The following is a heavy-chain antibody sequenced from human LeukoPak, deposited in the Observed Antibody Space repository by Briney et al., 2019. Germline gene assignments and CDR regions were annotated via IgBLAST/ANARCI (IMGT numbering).Heavy chain of an antibody. D-gene: IGHD6-13*01. Sequence: SETLSPTCTVSGGSISSYYWSWIRQPPGKGLEWIGYIYYSGSTNYNPSLKSRVTISVDPSKNQFSLKLSSVTAADTAVYYCARSLGEQQLVPDYWGQGTLVTVSS. V-gene: IGHV4-59*01. CDR2: IYYSGST. J-gene: IGHJ4*02. CDR3: ARSLGEQQLVPDY. CDR1: GGSISSYY.